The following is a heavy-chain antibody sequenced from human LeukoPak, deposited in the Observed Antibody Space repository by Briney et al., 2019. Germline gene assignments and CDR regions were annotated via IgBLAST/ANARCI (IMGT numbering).Heavy chain of an antibody. CDR1: GYTFTNYA. J-gene: IGHJ4*02. D-gene: IGHD1-26*01. V-gene: IGHV1-18*01. CDR2: ISAYNGNT. Sequence: ASVKVSCKASGYTFTNYAISWVRQAPGQGLEWMGWISAYNGNTDYAQKLQGRVTMTTDTSTSTAYMELRSLRSDDTAVYYCARERASIVGATRFDYWGQGTLVTVSS. CDR3: ARERASIVGATRFDY.